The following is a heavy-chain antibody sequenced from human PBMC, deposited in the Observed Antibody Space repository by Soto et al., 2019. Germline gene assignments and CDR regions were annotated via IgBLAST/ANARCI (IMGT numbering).Heavy chain of an antibody. Sequence: CKGSGYSFTSYWIGWVRQMPGKGLEWMGIIYPGDSDTRYSPSFQGQVTISADKSISTAYLQWSSLKASDTAMYYCARTSAAGKYYDGMDVWGQGTTVTVSS. J-gene: IGHJ6*02. V-gene: IGHV5-51*01. CDR3: ARTSAAGKYYDGMDV. CDR1: GYSFTSYW. D-gene: IGHD6-13*01. CDR2: IYPGDSDT.